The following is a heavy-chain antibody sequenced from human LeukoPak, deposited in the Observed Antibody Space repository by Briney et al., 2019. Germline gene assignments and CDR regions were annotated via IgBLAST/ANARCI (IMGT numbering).Heavy chain of an antibody. V-gene: IGHV3-53*01. CDR1: GFTVSSNY. Sequence: GGSLRLSCAASGFTVSSNYMSWVRQAPGKGLEWVSVIYSGGSTYYADSVKGRFTISRDNSKNTLYLQMNSLRAEDTAVYSCERGPAAIYYMDVWGKGTTVTVSS. J-gene: IGHJ6*03. CDR2: IYSGGST. CDR3: ERGPAAIYYMDV. D-gene: IGHD2-2*02.